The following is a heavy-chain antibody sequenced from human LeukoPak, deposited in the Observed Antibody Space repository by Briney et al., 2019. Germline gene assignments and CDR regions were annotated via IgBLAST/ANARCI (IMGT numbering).Heavy chain of an antibody. CDR1: EFTLTRYG. CDR3: ATNDDTSSHYSFFQF. CDR2: FWSHGPRE. J-gene: IGHJ1*01. Sequence: PGGSLRLSCAASEFTLTRYGIHWIRQAPGKGLEWVAVFWSHGPREFYADSVKDRFSISRNISTSTVFLQLNSLRAEDMAVYYCATNDDTSSHYSFFQFWGQGTRVTVSS. V-gene: IGHV3-33*02. D-gene: IGHD3-10*01.